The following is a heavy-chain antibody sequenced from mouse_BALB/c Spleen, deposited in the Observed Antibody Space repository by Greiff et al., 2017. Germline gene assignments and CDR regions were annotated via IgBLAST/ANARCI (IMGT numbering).Heavy chain of an antibody. Sequence: QVQLQQSGAELAKPGASVKMSCKASGYTFTSYWMHWVKQRPGQGLEWIGYINPSTGYTEYNQKFKDKATLTADKSSSTAYMPLSSLTSEDSAVYYCARAIYYGSSYVAYWGQGTLVTVSA. CDR1: GYTFTSYW. V-gene: IGHV1-7*01. CDR3: ARAIYYGSSYVAY. CDR2: INPSTGYT. J-gene: IGHJ3*01. D-gene: IGHD1-1*01.